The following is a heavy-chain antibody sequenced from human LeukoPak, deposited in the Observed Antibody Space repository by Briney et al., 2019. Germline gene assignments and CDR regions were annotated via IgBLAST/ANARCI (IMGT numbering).Heavy chain of an antibody. D-gene: IGHD6-19*01. Sequence: GGSLRLSCAASGFTFSSYSMNWVRQAPGKGLEWVSSISSSSSYIYYADSVKGRLTISRDNAKNSLYLQMNSLRAEDTAVYYCARGQWLVRSDYWGQGTLVTVSS. CDR1: GFTFSSYS. V-gene: IGHV3-21*01. J-gene: IGHJ4*02. CDR3: ARGQWLVRSDY. CDR2: ISSSSSYI.